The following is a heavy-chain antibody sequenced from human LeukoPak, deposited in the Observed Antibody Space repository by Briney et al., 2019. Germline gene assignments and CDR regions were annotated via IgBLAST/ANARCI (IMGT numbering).Heavy chain of an antibody. D-gene: IGHD3-10*01. V-gene: IGHV3-7*01. CDR3: ASLWFGELVDY. J-gene: IGHJ4*02. CDR2: IKQDGSEK. Sequence: GGSLRLSCAASGFTFSSYWMSWVRQAPGKGLEWVANIKQDGSEKYYVDSVKGRFTISRDNAKNSLYLQMNSLRAEDTAVYYCASLWFGELVDYWGQGTLVTVSS. CDR1: GFTFSSYW.